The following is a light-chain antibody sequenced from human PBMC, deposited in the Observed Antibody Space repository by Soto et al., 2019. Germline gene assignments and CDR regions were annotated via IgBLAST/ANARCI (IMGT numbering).Light chain of an antibody. CDR1: QGISSA. J-gene: IGKJ2*01. V-gene: IGKV1-13*02. CDR2: DAS. Sequence: AIQLTQSPSSLSASVGDRVAITCRASQGISSALAWYQQKPGKTPKVLIYDASSLESGVPSRFSGSGSGTDFTLTISRLQPEDFATYYCQQFDSYPYTFGQGTKLEIK. CDR3: QQFDSYPYT.